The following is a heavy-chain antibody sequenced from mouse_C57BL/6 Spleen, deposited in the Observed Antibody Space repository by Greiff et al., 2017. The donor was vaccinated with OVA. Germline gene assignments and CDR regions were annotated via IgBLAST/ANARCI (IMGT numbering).Heavy chain of an antibody. Sequence: EVKLEESGGGLVQPGGSMKLSCVASGFTFSNYWMNWVRQSPEQGLEWVAQIRLKSDNYATHYAESVKGRFTISRDDSKRSVYMQMSSLRAEDTGVDYCTRYTKGPLDYWGQGTTLTVSS. CDR1: GFTFSNYW. CDR2: IRLKSDNYAT. CDR3: TRYTKGPLDY. J-gene: IGHJ2*01. V-gene: IGHV6-3*01.